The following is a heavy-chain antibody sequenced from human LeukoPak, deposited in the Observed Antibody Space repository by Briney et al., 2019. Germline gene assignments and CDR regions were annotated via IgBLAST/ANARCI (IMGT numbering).Heavy chain of an antibody. CDR1: GYTFTGYY. D-gene: IGHD3-22*01. CDR3: ARVYDSSGYSIDY. Sequence: ASVKVSCKASGYTFTGYYMHWVRQAPGQGLEWMGCINPNGGGTNYAQKFQGRVTMTRDTSISTAYMELSRLRSDDTAVYYCARVYDSSGYSIDYWGQGTLVTVSS. V-gene: IGHV1-2*02. CDR2: INPNGGGT. J-gene: IGHJ4*02.